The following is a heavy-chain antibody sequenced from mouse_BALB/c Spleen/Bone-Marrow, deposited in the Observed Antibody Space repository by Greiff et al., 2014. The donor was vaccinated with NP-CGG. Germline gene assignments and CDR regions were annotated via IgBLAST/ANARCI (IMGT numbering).Heavy chain of an antibody. CDR1: GFSLSRYS. Sequence: VKLMESGPGLVAPSQTLSITCTVSGFSLSRYSVHWVRQPPGKGLEWLGMIWGGGSTDYNSALKSRLSISKDNSKSQVFLKMNSLQTNDTAMYYCARLYYGNTYYYAMDYWGQGTSVTVSS. J-gene: IGHJ4*01. D-gene: IGHD2-1*01. CDR3: ARLYYGNTYYYAMDY. V-gene: IGHV2-6-4*01. CDR2: IWGGGST.